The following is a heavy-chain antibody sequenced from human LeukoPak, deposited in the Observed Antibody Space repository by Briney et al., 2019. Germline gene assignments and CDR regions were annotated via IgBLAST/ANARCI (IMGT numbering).Heavy chain of an antibody. CDR2: IYYSGST. J-gene: IGHJ4*02. CDR3: ASAGYYYDSSGYYYFDY. CDR1: GGSISSGSYY. V-gene: IGHV4-39*01. D-gene: IGHD3-22*01. Sequence: SETLSLTCTVSGGSISSGSYYWGWIRQPPGKGLEWIGSIYYSGSTYYNPSLKSRVTISVDTSKNQFSLKLSSVTAADTAVYYCASAGYYYDSSGYYYFDYWGQGTLVTVSS.